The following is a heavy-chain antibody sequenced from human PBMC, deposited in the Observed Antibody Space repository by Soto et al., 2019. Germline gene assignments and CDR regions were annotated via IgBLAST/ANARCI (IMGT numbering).Heavy chain of an antibody. D-gene: IGHD6-13*01. V-gene: IGHV1-8*02. Sequence: ASVKVSCKASGYTFTGYYMHWVRQATGQGLEWMGWMNPNSGDTGYAQKFQGRVTMTRNTSISTAYMELSSLRSEDTAVYYCARGLSGSSWWGQGTLVTVSS. J-gene: IGHJ4*02. CDR3: ARGLSGSSW. CDR1: GYTFTGYY. CDR2: MNPNSGDT.